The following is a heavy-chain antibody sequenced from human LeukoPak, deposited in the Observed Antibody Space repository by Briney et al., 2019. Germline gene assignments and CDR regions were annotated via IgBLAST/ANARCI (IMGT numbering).Heavy chain of an antibody. CDR2: IYYSGST. CDR3: ARSVPGWIQLWFDFDY. D-gene: IGHD5-18*01. Sequence: PSETLSLTCNVSGASISNSTYYWGWIRQPPGKGLEWIGSIYYSGSTYYNPSLKSRVTISVDTSKNQFSLKLSSVTAADTAVYYCARSVPGWIQLWFDFDYWGQGTLVTVSS. V-gene: IGHV4-39*07. J-gene: IGHJ4*02. CDR1: GASISNSTYY.